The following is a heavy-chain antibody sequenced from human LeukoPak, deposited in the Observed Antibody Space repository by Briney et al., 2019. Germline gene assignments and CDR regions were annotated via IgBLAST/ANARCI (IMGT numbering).Heavy chain of an antibody. V-gene: IGHV3-72*01. J-gene: IGHJ6*02. CDR3: TGGRSDRGYYGFDV. Sequence: GSLRLSCAASGFSFSDHYMDWVRQAPGQGLEWVGRIRNKARSYTTEYAASVTGRFTISRDDSKNSLYLQMNSLTIEDTAVYYCTGGRSDRGYYGFDVWGQGTTVIVSS. CDR1: GFSFSDHY. CDR2: IRNKARSYTT.